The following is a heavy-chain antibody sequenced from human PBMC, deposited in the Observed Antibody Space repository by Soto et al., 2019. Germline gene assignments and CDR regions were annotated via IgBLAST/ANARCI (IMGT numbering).Heavy chain of an antibody. D-gene: IGHD2-2*03. CDR2: IRAYNGNT. J-gene: IGHJ4*02. CDR3: GKDKGLDIVVVPAANFDY. V-gene: IGHV1-18*01. CDR1: GYTFTSYG. Sequence: QVQLVQSGAEVKKPGASVKVSCKASGYTFTSYGISWVRQAPGQGLEWMGWIRAYNGNTNSAQKLQGRVTMTTDTSTSTAYMGLRSLRSDDTAGYYCGKDKGLDIVVVPAANFDYWGQGTLVTVSS.